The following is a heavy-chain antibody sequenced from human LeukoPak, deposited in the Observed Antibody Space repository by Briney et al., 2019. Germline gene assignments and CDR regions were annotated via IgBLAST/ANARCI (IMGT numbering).Heavy chain of an antibody. Sequence: GGSLRLSCAASGFTFSSYVMHWVRQAPGKGLEYASAISSNGGSTYYANSVKGRFTISRDNSKNTLYLRMGSLRAEDMAVYYCARGPIRDYGGNSGDYWGQGTLVTVSS. CDR1: GFTFSSYV. V-gene: IGHV3-64*01. CDR2: ISSNGGST. CDR3: ARGPIRDYGGNSGDY. J-gene: IGHJ4*02. D-gene: IGHD4-23*01.